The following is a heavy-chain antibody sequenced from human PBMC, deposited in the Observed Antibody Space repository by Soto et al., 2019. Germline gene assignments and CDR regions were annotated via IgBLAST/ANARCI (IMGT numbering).Heavy chain of an antibody. CDR2: IYPGDYDT. CDR3: ARAWGGYYDFWSGYSPYYYGMDV. D-gene: IGHD3-3*01. J-gene: IGHJ6*02. V-gene: IGHV5-51*01. CDR1: GYSFTSYW. Sequence: LGESLKISCKGSGYSFTSYWIGWVRKMHGKGLEWMGIIYPGDYDTRYSPSLQGQVTISADKSISTDYLQWSSLKASDTAMYYCARAWGGYYDFWSGYSPYYYGMDVWGQGTTVTV.